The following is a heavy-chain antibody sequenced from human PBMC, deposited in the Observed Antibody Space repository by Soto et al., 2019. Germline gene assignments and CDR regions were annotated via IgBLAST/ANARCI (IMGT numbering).Heavy chain of an antibody. V-gene: IGHV3-74*01. Sequence: GGSLRLSCAASGFTFSSYWMHWVRQAPGKGLVWVSRINSDGSSTSYADSVKGRFTISRDNAKNTLYLQMNSLRAEDTAVYYCLIRESYYDSRRYYDYWGRGTVVTVSS. CDR3: LIRESYYDSRRYYDY. CDR2: INSDGSST. J-gene: IGHJ4*02. D-gene: IGHD3-22*01. CDR1: GFTFSSYW.